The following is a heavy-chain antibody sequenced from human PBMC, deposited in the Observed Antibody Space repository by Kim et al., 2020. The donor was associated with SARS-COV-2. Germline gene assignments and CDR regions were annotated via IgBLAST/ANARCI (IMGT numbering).Heavy chain of an antibody. Sequence: DYVKGRFTIARDNAKNTLYLKMNSVRAEETAVYYWARGLPGKTGEEAFDIWGQGTMVTVSS. D-gene: IGHD1-1*01. J-gene: IGHJ3*02. V-gene: IGHV3-74*01. CDR3: ARGLPGKTGEEAFDI.